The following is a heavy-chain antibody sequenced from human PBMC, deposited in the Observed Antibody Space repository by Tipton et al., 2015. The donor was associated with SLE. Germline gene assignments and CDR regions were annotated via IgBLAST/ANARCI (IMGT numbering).Heavy chain of an antibody. CDR3: ARDGRGYCDNSGCSEYHWFDP. Sequence: TLSLTCTVSGGSISSHYLSWFRQPPGKGLEWIGYIYYRGNTKYNPSLKSRVTISLDTSRTQFSLKLSSVTAADTAVYYCARDGRGYCDNSGCSEYHWFDPWGQGTLVTVSS. CDR1: GGSISSHY. CDR2: IYYRGNT. V-gene: IGHV4-59*11. D-gene: IGHD2-15*01. J-gene: IGHJ5*02.